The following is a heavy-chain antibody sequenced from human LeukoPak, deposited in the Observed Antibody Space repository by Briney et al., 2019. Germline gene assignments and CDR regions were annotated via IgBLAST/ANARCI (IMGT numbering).Heavy chain of an antibody. CDR3: ARGTIANYYGSGSYYGFDY. CDR2: INPSGGST. V-gene: IGHV1-46*01. J-gene: IGHJ4*02. Sequence: GASVKVSCKTSGYTFTSYAISWVRQAPGQGLEWMGIINPSGGSTSYAQKFQGRVTMTRDMSTSTVYMELSSLRSEDTAVYYCARGTIANYYGSGSYYGFDYWGQGTLVTVSS. D-gene: IGHD3-10*01. CDR1: GYTFTSYA.